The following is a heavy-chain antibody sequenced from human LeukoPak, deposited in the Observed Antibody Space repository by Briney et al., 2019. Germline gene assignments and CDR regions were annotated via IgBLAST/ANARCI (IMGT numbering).Heavy chain of an antibody. D-gene: IGHD3-22*01. CDR3: AKPDLSSGPFQDAFDI. V-gene: IGHV3-11*03. Sequence: GGSLRLSCAASGFTFSDYYMSWIRQAPGKGLEWVSYISSSSSYTYYADSVKGRFTISRDNSKNTLYLQMNSLRAEDTAVYYCAKPDLSSGPFQDAFDIWGQGTMVTVSS. CDR2: ISSSSSYT. CDR1: GFTFSDYY. J-gene: IGHJ3*02.